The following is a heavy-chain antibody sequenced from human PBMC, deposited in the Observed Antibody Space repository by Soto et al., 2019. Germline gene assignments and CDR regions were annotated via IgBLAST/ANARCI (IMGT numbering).Heavy chain of an antibody. V-gene: IGHV3-43*01. D-gene: IGHD3-3*01. CDR3: AKDMSEGFLEWLFLFGGPYGMDV. J-gene: IGHJ6*02. CDR1: GFTFDDYT. Sequence: PGGSLRLSCAASGFTFDDYTMHWVRQAPGKGLEWVSLISWDGGSTYYADSVKGRFTISRDNSKNSLYLQMNSLRTEDTALYYCAKDMSEGFLEWLFLFGGPYGMDVWGQGNTVTVSS. CDR2: ISWDGGST.